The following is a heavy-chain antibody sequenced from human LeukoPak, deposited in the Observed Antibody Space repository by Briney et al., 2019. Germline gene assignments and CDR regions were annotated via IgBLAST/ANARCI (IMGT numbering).Heavy chain of an antibody. V-gene: IGHV3-23*01. CDR3: AKDLGIAVADHNFDY. Sequence: GGSLRLSCAASGFTFSSYAMSWVRQAPGKGLEWVPAISGSGGSTYYADSVKGRFTISRDNSKNTLYLQMNSLRAEDTAVYYCAKDLGIAVADHNFDYWGQGTLVTVSS. CDR1: GFTFSSYA. J-gene: IGHJ4*02. D-gene: IGHD6-19*01. CDR2: ISGSGGST.